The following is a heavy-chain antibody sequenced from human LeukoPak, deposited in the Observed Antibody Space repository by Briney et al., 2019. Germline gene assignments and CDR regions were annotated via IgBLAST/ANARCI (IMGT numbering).Heavy chain of an antibody. J-gene: IGHJ6*03. Sequence: SETLSLTCTVSGYSISSGYYWGWIRQPPGKGLEWIGSIYHSGSTYYNPSLKSRVTISVDTSKNQFSLKLSSVTAADTAVYYCARHYYGSGSYYYYYYYMDVWGKGTTVTISS. CDR2: IYHSGST. D-gene: IGHD3-10*01. CDR3: ARHYYGSGSYYYYYYYMDV. CDR1: GYSISSGYY. V-gene: IGHV4-38-2*02.